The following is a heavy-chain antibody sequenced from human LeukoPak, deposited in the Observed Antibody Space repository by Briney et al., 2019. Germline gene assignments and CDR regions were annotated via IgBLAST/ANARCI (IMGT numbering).Heavy chain of an antibody. CDR2: ISSSSSTI. J-gene: IGHJ5*01. CDR1: GFTFSSYS. V-gene: IGHV3-48*01. D-gene: IGHD3-22*01. Sequence: PGGSLRLSCAASGFTFSSYSMNWVRQAPGKGLEWVSYISSSSSTIYYADSVKGRFTISRDNSKNTLYLQMSSLRPEDTAVYYCAKDHYDSSGYFRVSHVFDCWGQGTLVTVSS. CDR3: AKDHYDSSGYFRVSHVFDC.